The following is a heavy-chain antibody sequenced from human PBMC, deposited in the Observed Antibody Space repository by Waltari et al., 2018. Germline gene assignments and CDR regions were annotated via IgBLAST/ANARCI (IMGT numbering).Heavy chain of an antibody. V-gene: IGHV3-30*04. J-gene: IGHJ6*02. D-gene: IGHD2-15*01. Sequence: QDQLLESGGGVAHPGTSLRLSCAASGFTLNSFLMHWVRQSPGKGLEGVGFVSYDGVSTAYGAAVRGRFTASRDQSTLYVDMNNLTPQDTAVYYCARSRWGMDGWGRGTTVIVSS. CDR3: ARSRWGMDG. CDR2: VSYDGVST. CDR1: GFTLNSFL.